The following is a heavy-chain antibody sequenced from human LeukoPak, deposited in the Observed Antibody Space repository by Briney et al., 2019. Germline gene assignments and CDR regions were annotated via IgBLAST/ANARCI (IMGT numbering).Heavy chain of an antibody. V-gene: IGHV3-30-3*01. J-gene: IGHJ4*02. CDR2: ISYDGSNK. CDR1: GFTSSSYA. Sequence: PGRSLRLSCAASGFTSSSYAMHWVRQAPGKGLEWVAVISYDGSNKYYADSVKGRFTISRDNSKNTLYLQMNSLRAEDTAVYYCARALDEGARFDYWGQGTLVTVSS. CDR3: ARALDEGARFDY.